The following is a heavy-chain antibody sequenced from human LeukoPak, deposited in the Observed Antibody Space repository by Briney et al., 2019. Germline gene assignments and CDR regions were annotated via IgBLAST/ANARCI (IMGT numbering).Heavy chain of an antibody. J-gene: IGHJ4*02. CDR3: ARGSGETGGYYYVY. CDR2: IIPIFGTA. Sequence: SVKVSCKASGGSFSRYAISWVRQAPGQGLEWMGGIIPIFGTANYAQKFQGRVTITADESTRTAYMELRTPRSEDTAIYYCARGSGETGGYYYVYWGRGTPVAVSS. CDR1: GGSFSRYA. D-gene: IGHD3-22*01. V-gene: IGHV1-69*01.